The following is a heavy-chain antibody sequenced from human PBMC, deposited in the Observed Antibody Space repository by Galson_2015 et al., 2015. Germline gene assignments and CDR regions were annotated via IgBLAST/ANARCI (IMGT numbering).Heavy chain of an antibody. J-gene: IGHJ4*02. V-gene: IGHV3-7*03. D-gene: IGHD1-14*01. CDR3: ARDANRGGEFDY. Sequence: SLRLSCAASGFIFRNYWMVWVRQTPEKGLEWVAKIRYDGSQTFYVDSVKGRFTISRDNAENSLYLQMNSLRADDTAVYYCARDANRGGEFDYWGQGTLATVSS. CDR2: IRYDGSQT. CDR1: GFIFRNYW.